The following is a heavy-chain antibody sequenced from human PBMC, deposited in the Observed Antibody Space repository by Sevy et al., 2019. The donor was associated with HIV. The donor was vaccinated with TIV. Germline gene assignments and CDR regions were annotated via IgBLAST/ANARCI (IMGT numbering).Heavy chain of an antibody. CDR2: ISTAGGIT. Sequence: GGSLRLSCVASGFTFDTFPMTWVRQAPGKGLEWISAISTAGGITYYADSVKGQFTISRDNSKNTLYLQMNSLRVEDTGLYYCAKVPPFSSSWNNWFDPWGQGTLVTVSS. J-gene: IGHJ5*02. CDR1: GFTFDTFP. V-gene: IGHV3-23*01. D-gene: IGHD6-13*01. CDR3: AKVPPFSSSWNNWFDP.